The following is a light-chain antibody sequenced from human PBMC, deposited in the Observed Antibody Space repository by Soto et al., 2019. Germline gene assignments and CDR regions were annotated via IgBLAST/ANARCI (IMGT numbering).Light chain of an antibody. CDR1: QSVSSY. V-gene: IGKV3-11*01. J-gene: IGKJ2*01. Sequence: EIVLTQSPATLSLSPGERATLSCRASQSVSSYLAWYQQKPGQAPRLLIYDASNRATGIPARFSGSGSGTDFTLTISRVEPEDFAVYYCQHFGNSMYTFGQGTKVDIK. CDR2: DAS. CDR3: QHFGNSMYT.